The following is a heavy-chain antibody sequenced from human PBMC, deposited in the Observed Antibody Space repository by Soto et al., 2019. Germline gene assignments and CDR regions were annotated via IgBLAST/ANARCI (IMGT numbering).Heavy chain of an antibody. V-gene: IGHV1-18*01. J-gene: IGHJ4*02. D-gene: IGHD3-10*01. Sequence: ASVKVSCKASGYTFTGYAISWVRQAPGQGLEWMGWISAYNGNTNYAQKLQGRVTMTTDTSTSTAYMALRSLRSDDTAVYYCARFSSYGTSDYWGQGTLVTVSS. CDR3: ARFSSYGTSDY. CDR1: GYTFTGYA. CDR2: ISAYNGNT.